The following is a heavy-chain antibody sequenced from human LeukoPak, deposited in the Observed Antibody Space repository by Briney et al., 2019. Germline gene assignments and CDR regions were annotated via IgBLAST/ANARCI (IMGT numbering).Heavy chain of an antibody. CDR2: IYYSGST. Sequence: SETLSLTCTVSGGSISSSSYYWGWIRQPLGKGLEWIGNIYYSGSTYYNPSLKSRVTISVDTSKNQFSLKLSSVTAADTAVYYCARVVVGVYNWKASWFDPWGQGTLVTVSS. J-gene: IGHJ5*02. D-gene: IGHD2-15*01. V-gene: IGHV4-39*07. CDR3: ARVVVGVYNWKASWFDP. CDR1: GGSISSSSYY.